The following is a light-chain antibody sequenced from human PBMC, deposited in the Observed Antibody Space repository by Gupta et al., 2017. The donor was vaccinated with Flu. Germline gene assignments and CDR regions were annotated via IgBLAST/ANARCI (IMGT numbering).Light chain of an antibody. CDR3: QQHWSSPMT. V-gene: IGKV1-16*01. CDR2: VAS. CDR1: QAINNN. J-gene: IGKJ4*01. Sequence: DIQMTHSPSSLSASVGDRVTITCRASQAINNNVAWFQQKPGKAPKSLIYVASRVQSGVPSRFSGSGSGTXFTLTIXSLQPEDFATYYCQQHWSSPMTFGXGTKVEIK.